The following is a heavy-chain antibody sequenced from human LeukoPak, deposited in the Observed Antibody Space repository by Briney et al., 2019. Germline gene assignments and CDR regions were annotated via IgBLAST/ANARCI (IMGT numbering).Heavy chain of an antibody. J-gene: IGHJ4*02. CDR1: GGSVSSGSYY. D-gene: IGHD7-27*01. CDR2: IYYSGST. CDR3: ARDGEAGFDY. V-gene: IGHV4-61*01. Sequence: SETLSLTCTVSGGSVSSGSYYWSWIRQPPGKGLEWIGYIYYSGSTNYSPSLKSRVTISVDTSKNQFSLKLSSVTAADTAVYYCARDGEAGFDYWGQGTLVTVSS.